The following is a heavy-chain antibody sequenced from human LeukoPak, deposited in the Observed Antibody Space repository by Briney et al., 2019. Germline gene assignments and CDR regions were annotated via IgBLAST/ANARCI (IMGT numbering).Heavy chain of an antibody. CDR2: INRDGTTT. J-gene: IGHJ6*02. CDR3: ARGNYYGMDV. CDR1: ESTFTKFW. V-gene: IGHV3-74*03. Sequence: GGSLRPSCAASESTFTKFWVHWVRQAPGKGLVWVSFINRDGTTTTYADSVKGRLTVSRDNAKNTLYLQMNSLRAEDTAVYYCARGNYYGMDVWGQGTTVTVSS. D-gene: IGHD2/OR15-2a*01.